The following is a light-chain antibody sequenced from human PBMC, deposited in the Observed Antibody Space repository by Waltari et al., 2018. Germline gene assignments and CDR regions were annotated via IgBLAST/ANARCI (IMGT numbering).Light chain of an antibody. CDR1: TTNIGSNS. CDR3: AAWDDSLRGFIM. CDR2: KND. J-gene: IGLJ3*02. V-gene: IGLV1-47*01. Sequence: QSVLTQPPPASGTPGQRVTISCSGSTTNIGSNSVHWYQQLPGAAPKLLIYKNDQRPSGVPDRFSGSKTGTSASLAISGLRSEDEADYYCAAWDDSLRGFIMFGGGTKLTVL.